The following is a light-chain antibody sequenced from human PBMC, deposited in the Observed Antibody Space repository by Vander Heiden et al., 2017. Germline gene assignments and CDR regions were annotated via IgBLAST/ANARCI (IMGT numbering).Light chain of an antibody. V-gene: IGLV1-44*01. CDR1: SSHIESSS. CDR2: SDI. Sequence: ASVTPGHLLTISCSGISSHIESSSVNWYQQVPGTAPKLLIYSDIQRPSGVPDRFSGSKSGTSASLAISGLQSEDEADYYCAGWDDSVNGWVFGGGTKLTVL. CDR3: AGWDDSVNGWV. J-gene: IGLJ3*02.